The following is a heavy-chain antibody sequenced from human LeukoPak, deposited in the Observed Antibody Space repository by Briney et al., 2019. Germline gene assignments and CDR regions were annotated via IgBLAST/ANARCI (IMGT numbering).Heavy chain of an antibody. J-gene: IGHJ4*02. V-gene: IGHV3-48*03. CDR3: ASGGSYYPCDY. Sequence: GGSLRLSCAASGFTFSSYEMNWVRQAPGKGLEWVSYISSSSSTIYYADSVKGRFTISRDNAKNSLYLQMNSLRAEDTAVYYCASGGSYYPCDYWGQGTLVTVSS. CDR1: GFTFSSYE. D-gene: IGHD3-10*01. CDR2: ISSSSSTI.